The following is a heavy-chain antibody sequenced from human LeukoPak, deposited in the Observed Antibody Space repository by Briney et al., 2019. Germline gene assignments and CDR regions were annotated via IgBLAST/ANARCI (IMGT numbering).Heavy chain of an antibody. CDR3: ARGIVVVVAATRWFDP. CDR1: GGSIRGYY. CDR2: INHSGST. D-gene: IGHD2-15*01. V-gene: IGHV4-34*01. J-gene: IGHJ5*02. Sequence: PSDTLSHTCAVHGGSIRGYYWRRIRQPPGKRQDRTGEINHSGSTNYNPSLKSRVTISVDTSKNQFSLKLSSVSVADTAVYYCARGIVVVVAATRWFDPWGQGTLVTVSS.